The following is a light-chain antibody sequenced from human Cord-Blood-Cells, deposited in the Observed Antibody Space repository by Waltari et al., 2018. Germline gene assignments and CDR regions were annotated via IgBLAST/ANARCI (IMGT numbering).Light chain of an antibody. Sequence: TQSPGTLSLSTGGRATLSCRPCQSVSSSYLAWYQQKPGQAPRLLIYGASSRATGIPDRFSGSGSGTDFTLTISRLEPEDFAAYYCQQYGSSPLTFGGGTKVEIK. V-gene: IGKV3-20*01. CDR3: QQYGSSPLT. J-gene: IGKJ4*01. CDR1: QSVSSSY. CDR2: GAS.